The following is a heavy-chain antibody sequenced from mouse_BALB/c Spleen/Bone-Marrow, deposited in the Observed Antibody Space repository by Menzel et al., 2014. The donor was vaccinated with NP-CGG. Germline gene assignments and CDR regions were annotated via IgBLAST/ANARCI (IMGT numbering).Heavy chain of an antibody. V-gene: IGHV5-4*02. CDR1: GFTFSDYY. CDR2: ISDGGSYT. J-gene: IGHJ2*01. Sequence: EVQLVESGGGLVKPGGSLKLSCAASGFTFSDYYMYWVRQTPEKRLEWVATISDGGSYTYYPDSVKGRFTISRENAKNNLYLQMSSLKSEDTAMYYCARVSYDYFDYWGQGTTLTVSS. D-gene: IGHD2-4*01. CDR3: ARVSYDYFDY.